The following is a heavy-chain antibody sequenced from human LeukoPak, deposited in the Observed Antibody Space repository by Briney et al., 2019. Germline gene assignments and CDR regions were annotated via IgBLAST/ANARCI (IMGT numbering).Heavy chain of an antibody. CDR2: ISWNSGSI. CDR1: GFTSDDYA. Sequence: GGSLRLSCAASGFTSDDYAMHWVRQAPGKGLEWVSGISWNSGSIGYADSVKGRFTISRDNAKNSLYLQMNSLGAEDAALYYCAKDIYSSSWYYFDYWGQGTLVTVSS. CDR3: AKDIYSSSWYYFDY. V-gene: IGHV3-9*02. J-gene: IGHJ4*02. D-gene: IGHD6-13*01.